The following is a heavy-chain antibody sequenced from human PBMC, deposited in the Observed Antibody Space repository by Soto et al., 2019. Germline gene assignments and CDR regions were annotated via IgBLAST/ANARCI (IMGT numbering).Heavy chain of an antibody. Sequence: QLQLQESGPGLVKPSETLSLTCTVSGGSISSSSYYWGWIRQPPGKGLEWIGSIYYGGSTYYNPSLKSRVTISVDTSKNQFSLKLSSVTAADTAVYYCARQVCSGGSCYFPWGQGTLVTVSS. V-gene: IGHV4-39*01. D-gene: IGHD2-15*01. J-gene: IGHJ5*02. CDR1: GGSISSSSYY. CDR2: IYYGGST. CDR3: ARQVCSGGSCYFP.